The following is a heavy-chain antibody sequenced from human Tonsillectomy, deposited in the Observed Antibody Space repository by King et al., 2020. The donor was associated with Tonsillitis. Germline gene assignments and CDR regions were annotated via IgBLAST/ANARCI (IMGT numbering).Heavy chain of an antibody. J-gene: IGHJ4*02. CDR3: AKGTRGNYFIFDY. V-gene: IGHV3-23*04. Sequence: VQLVESGGGLVQPGGSLRLSCAASGFTFSSYAMSWVRQAPGKGLEWVSAISDTGGGTYYADSVKGRFTISRDNSENTLYLQMNSLRAEDTAVYYCAKGTRGNYFIFDYWGQGTLVTVSS. CDR2: ISDTGGGT. CDR1: GFTFSSYA. D-gene: IGHD1-7*01.